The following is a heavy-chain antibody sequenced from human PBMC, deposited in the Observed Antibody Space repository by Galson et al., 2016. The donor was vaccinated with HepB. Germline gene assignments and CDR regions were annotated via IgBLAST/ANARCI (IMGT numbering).Heavy chain of an antibody. D-gene: IGHD3-3*01. CDR3: AKGGEWLLYFDY. J-gene: IGHJ4*02. V-gene: IGHV3-23*01. CDR1: GFTFSYYA. CDR2: ISGSGGST. Sequence: SLRLSCAASGFTFSYYAMNWVRQAPGKGLEWVSAISGSGGSTYYADSVKGRFTISSDNSKNTLYLQMNSLRAEDTAVYYCAKGGEWLLYFDYWGQGTLVTVSS.